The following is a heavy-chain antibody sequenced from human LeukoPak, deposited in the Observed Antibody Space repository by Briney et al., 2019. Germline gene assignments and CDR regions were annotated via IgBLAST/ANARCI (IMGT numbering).Heavy chain of an antibody. Sequence: GGSLRLSCAASGFTFSSYEMNWVRQAPGKGLEWVSYIISSGSTIYYADSVKGRFTISRDNAKNSLYLQMNSLRAEDTAVYYCARDSVATAFDYWGQGTLVTVSS. CDR1: GFTFSSYE. D-gene: IGHD5-12*01. CDR3: ARDSVATAFDY. V-gene: IGHV3-48*03. J-gene: IGHJ4*02. CDR2: IISSGSTI.